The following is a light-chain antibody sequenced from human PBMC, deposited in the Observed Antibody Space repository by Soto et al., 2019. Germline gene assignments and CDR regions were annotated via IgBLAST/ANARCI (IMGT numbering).Light chain of an antibody. CDR3: QQFYNLPYT. V-gene: IGKV1-33*01. Sequence: IQMTQSPSSLSASVGDRVTITCQASQDITNHLNWYQQRPGKAPKLLIYAASNFETGVPTRFSGCGSGTHFTFTIISLQPEYIATYYCQQFYNLPYTFGQGARLEIK. CDR1: QDITNH. CDR2: AAS. J-gene: IGKJ2*01.